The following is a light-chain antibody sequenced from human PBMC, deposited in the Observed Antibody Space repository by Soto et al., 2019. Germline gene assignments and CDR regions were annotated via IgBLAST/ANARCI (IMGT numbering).Light chain of an antibody. Sequence: AIQMTQSPSSLSASIGDRVTITYRASQAIENRLAWYQQKPGKAPKLLIYAASTLQTGVPSQFSGSGSGTDFTLTISSLQPEDFATYYCLQDYSYPRTFGQGTKVDVK. CDR2: AAS. J-gene: IGKJ1*01. CDR3: LQDYSYPRT. V-gene: IGKV1-6*01. CDR1: QAIENR.